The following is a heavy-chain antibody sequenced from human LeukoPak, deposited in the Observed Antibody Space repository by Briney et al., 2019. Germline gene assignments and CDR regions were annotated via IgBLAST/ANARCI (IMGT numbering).Heavy chain of an antibody. CDR3: ARGDGVATMGYYY. D-gene: IGHD5-12*01. J-gene: IGHJ4*02. CDR1: GGSFSGYY. Sequence: SETLSLTCAVYGGSFSGYYWSWIRQPPGKGLEWIGEINHSGGTNYNPSLKSRVAISVDTSKNQFSLKLSSVTAADTAVYYCARGDGVATMGYYYWGQGTLVTVSS. V-gene: IGHV4-34*01. CDR2: INHSGGT.